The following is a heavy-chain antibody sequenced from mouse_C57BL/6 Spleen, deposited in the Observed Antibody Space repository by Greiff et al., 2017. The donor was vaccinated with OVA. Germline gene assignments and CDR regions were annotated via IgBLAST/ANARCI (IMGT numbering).Heavy chain of an antibody. CDR1: GYTFTDYY. CDR2: INPNNGGT. Sequence: EVQLQQSGPELVKPGASVKISCKASGYTFTDYYMNWVKQSPGKSLEWIGDINPNNGGTSYNQKVKGKATLTVDKSSSTAYMELRSLTSEDAAVYYWARTGYDVYAMDYWGQGTSVTVSA. CDR3: ARTGYDVYAMDY. V-gene: IGHV1-26*01. D-gene: IGHD2-14*01. J-gene: IGHJ4*01.